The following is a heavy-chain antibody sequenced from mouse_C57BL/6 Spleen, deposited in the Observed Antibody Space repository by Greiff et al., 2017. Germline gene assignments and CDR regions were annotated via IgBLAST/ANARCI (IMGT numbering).Heavy chain of an antibody. Sequence: VQLQQSGPVLVKPGASVKMSCKASGYTFTDYYMNWVKQSHGKSLEWIGVINPYNGGTSYNQKFKGKATLTVDKSSSTAYMELNSLTSEDSAVYYCASDYAYAMDYWGQGTSVTVSS. D-gene: IGHD2-4*01. CDR2: INPYNGGT. CDR1: GYTFTDYY. J-gene: IGHJ4*01. V-gene: IGHV1-19*01. CDR3: ASDYAYAMDY.